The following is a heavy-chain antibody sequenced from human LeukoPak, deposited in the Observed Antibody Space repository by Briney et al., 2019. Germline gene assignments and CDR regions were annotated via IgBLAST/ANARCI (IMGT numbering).Heavy chain of an antibody. CDR3: ARAPSEIGGYYPEYFRH. J-gene: IGHJ1*01. Sequence: GSLRLSCAASGFTFSSYWMHWVRQAPGKGLWWVSRIKIDGSTRYADSVKGRFTISRDNAKNTVSLQMNSLRAEDTGVYYCARAPSEIGGYYPEYFRHWGQGTLVTVSP. D-gene: IGHD3-22*01. V-gene: IGHV3-74*01. CDR2: IKIDGST. CDR1: GFTFSSYW.